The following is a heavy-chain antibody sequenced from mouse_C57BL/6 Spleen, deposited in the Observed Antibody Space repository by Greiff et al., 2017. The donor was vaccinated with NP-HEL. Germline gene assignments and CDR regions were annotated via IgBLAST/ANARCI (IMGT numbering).Heavy chain of an antibody. CDR3: ALITTVVATFDY. D-gene: IGHD1-1*01. CDR1: GYAFSSSW. Sequence: VQLQQSGPELVKPGASVKISCKASGYAFSSSWMNWVKQRPGKGLEWIGRIYPGDGDTNYNGKFKGKATLTADKSSSTAYMQLSSLTSEDSAVYFCALITTVVATFDYWGQGTTLTVSS. V-gene: IGHV1-82*01. J-gene: IGHJ2*01. CDR2: IYPGDGDT.